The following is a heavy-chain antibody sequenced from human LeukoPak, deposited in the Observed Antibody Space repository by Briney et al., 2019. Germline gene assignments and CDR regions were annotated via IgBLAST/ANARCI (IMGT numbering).Heavy chain of an antibody. CDR1: GFTFSSYG. Sequence: GGSLRLSCAASGFTFSSYGMHWVRQAPGKGLVWVSRIRNDGGETNYADSVKGRFTISRDNAKNTLFLQMNNLRPEDTAVYYCSRVRASFDYWGQGTLVTVAS. CDR2: IRNDGGET. D-gene: IGHD3-10*01. J-gene: IGHJ4*02. CDR3: SRVRASFDY. V-gene: IGHV3-74*01.